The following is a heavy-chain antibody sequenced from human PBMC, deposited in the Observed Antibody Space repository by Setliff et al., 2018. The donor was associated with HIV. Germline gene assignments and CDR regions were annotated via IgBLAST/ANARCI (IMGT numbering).Heavy chain of an antibody. D-gene: IGHD6-13*01. V-gene: IGHV4-38-2*02. Sequence: KPSETLSLTCTVSGYSISSGYYWGWIRQPPGKGLEWIGSIYHSGSTYYNPSLKSRVTISVDTSKNQFSLKLSSVTAADTAVYYCARGGLTAAGTLLLVGYFDYWGQGTLVTVSS. CDR3: ARGGLTAAGTLLLVGYFDY. CDR1: GYSISSGYY. CDR2: IYHSGST. J-gene: IGHJ4*02.